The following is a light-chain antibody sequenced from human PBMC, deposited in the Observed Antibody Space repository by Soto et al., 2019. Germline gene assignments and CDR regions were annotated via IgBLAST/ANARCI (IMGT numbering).Light chain of an antibody. J-gene: IGKJ1*01. V-gene: IGKV3-15*01. CDR3: QQYNNWPRT. Sequence: IVLTQSPATLSVSPGERATLSCRASQNVYNNLAWYQQKPGQAPRLLICDASTRATGIPARFSGSGSGTEFTLTISGLQSEDFAIYYCQQYNNWPRTFGQGTKVDI. CDR2: DAS. CDR1: QNVYNN.